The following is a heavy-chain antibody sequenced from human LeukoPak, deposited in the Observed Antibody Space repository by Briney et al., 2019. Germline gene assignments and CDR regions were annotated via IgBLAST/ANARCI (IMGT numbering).Heavy chain of an antibody. J-gene: IGHJ4*02. Sequence: GGSLRLSCAASGFTFSSYAMHWVRQAPGKGLEWVAVISYDGSNKYYAGSVKGRLTISRDNSKNTLYLQMNSLRAEDTAVYYCARDQLELPSGSSLHYWGQGTLVTVSS. D-gene: IGHD1-26*01. CDR1: GFTFSSYA. CDR3: ARDQLELPSGSSLHY. CDR2: ISYDGSNK. V-gene: IGHV3-30-3*01.